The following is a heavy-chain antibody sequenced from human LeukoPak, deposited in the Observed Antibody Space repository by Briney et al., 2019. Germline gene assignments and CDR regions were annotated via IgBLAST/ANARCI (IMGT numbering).Heavy chain of an antibody. V-gene: IGHV3-7*01. Sequence: GGSLRLSCAASGLTFSKSLMSWVRQAPGQGLEWVAAIKEDGSEKDYVDSVKGRFTISRDNAKNSLYLQMNSLRAEDTAVYYCASSGHDSSGYFDYWGQGTLVTVSS. CDR1: GLTFSKSL. CDR3: ASSGHDSSGYFDY. J-gene: IGHJ4*02. CDR2: IKEDGSEK. D-gene: IGHD3-22*01.